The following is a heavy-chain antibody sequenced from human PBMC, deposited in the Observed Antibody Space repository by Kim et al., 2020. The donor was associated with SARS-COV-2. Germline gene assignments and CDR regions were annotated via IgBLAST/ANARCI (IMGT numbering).Heavy chain of an antibody. CDR3: ARGGWFGELPKYYFDY. J-gene: IGHJ4*02. V-gene: IGHV3-21*01. CDR2: ISSSSTYI. D-gene: IGHD3-10*01. CDR1: GFTFSSYS. Sequence: GGSLRLSCAASGFTFSSYSMNWVRQAPGKGLEWVSSISSSSTYIYYADSVKGRFTISRDNAKNSLYLQMNSLRAEDTAVYYCARGGWFGELPKYYFDYWGQGTLVTLSS.